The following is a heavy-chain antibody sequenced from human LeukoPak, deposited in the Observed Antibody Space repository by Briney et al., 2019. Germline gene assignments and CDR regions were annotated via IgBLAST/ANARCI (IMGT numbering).Heavy chain of an antibody. Sequence: GGSLRLSCAASGFTFSSYSMNWVRQAPGKGLEWVSSISSSSSYIYYADSVKGRFTISRDNAKNSLYLQMNSLRAEDTAVYYCARDDYYDSSGYYPYYPADFQHWGQGTLVTVPS. CDR1: GFTFSSYS. V-gene: IGHV3-21*01. CDR2: ISSSSSYI. D-gene: IGHD3-22*01. CDR3: ARDDYYDSSGYYPYYPADFQH. J-gene: IGHJ1*01.